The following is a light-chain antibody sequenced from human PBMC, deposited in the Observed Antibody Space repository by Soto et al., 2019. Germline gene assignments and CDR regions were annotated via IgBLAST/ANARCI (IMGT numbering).Light chain of an antibody. CDR1: QSISTN. CDR2: GAS. CDR3: QQYNAWYQIT. V-gene: IGKV3-15*01. J-gene: IGKJ5*01. Sequence: EIVMTQYPGTMSVSPGERATLSCRASQSISTNVGWYQQRPGQAPRLLIYGASTRATGIPARFSGSGSGTEFTLTISRLESEDSAVYYCQQYNAWYQITFGQGTRLEIK.